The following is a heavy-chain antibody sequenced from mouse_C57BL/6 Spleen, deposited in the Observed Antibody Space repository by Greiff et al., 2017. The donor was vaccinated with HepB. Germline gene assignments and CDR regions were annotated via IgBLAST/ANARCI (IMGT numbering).Heavy chain of an antibody. CDR1: GYTFTSYW. CDR2: IYPGSGST. J-gene: IGHJ1*03. Sequence: VQLQQSGAELVKPGASVKMSCKASGYTFTSYWITWVKQRPGQGLEWIGDIYPGSGSTNYNEKFKSKATLTVDTSSSTAYMQLSSLTSEDSAVYYCARSPLYYGSSHWYFDVWGTGTTVTVSS. CDR3: ARSPLYYGSSHWYFDV. D-gene: IGHD1-1*01. V-gene: IGHV1-55*01.